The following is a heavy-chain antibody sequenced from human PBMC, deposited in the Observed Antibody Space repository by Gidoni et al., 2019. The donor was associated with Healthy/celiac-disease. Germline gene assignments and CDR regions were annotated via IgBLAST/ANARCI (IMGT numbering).Heavy chain of an antibody. J-gene: IGHJ3*02. CDR3: ARCRITMVRGFFDAFDI. Sequence: QVQLVQSGAEVKKPGSSVKVSCKASGGTFSSYAISWVRQAPGQGLEWMGGIIPILGIANYAQKFQGRVTITADKSTIKAYMELSSLRSEDTAVYYCARCRITMVRGFFDAFDIWGQGTIVTVSS. CDR1: GGTFSSYA. D-gene: IGHD3-10*01. CDR2: IIPILGIA. V-gene: IGHV1-69*10.